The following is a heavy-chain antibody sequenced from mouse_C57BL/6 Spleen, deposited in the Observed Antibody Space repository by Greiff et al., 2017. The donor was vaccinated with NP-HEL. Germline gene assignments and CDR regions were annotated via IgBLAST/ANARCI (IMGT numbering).Heavy chain of an antibody. CDR1: GYAFSSSW. CDR3: AKYGYDVNYCDY. D-gene: IGHD2-2*01. CDR2: IYPGDGDT. V-gene: IGHV1-82*01. Sequence: VQLQQSGPELVKPGASVKISCKASGYAFSSSWMNWVKQRPGKGLEWIGRIYPGDGDTNYNGKFKGKATLTADKSSSTAYMQLSSLTSEDSAVYFCAKYGYDVNYCDYWGQGTTLTVSS. J-gene: IGHJ2*01.